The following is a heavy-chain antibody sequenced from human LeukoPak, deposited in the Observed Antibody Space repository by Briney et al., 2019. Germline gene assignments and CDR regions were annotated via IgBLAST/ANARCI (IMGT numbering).Heavy chain of an antibody. CDR2: ISDSGGRT. CDR1: DFSFTNYA. J-gene: IGHJ4*02. Sequence: LGGSLRLSCAASDFSFTNYAMSWVRQAPGKGLEWVSAISDSGGRTYYADSVKGRFTISRDNSKNTLYLQLNSLRVEDAAVYYCAKDAKGTMIVVVPTGRPYYFDYWGQGTLVTVSS. CDR3: AKDAKGTMIVVVPTGRPYYFDY. V-gene: IGHV3-23*01. D-gene: IGHD3-22*01.